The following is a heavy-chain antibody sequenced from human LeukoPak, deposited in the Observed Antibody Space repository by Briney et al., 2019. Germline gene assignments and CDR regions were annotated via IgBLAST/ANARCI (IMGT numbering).Heavy chain of an antibody. CDR1: GFTFSGYT. Sequence: GGSLRLSCVASGFTFSGYTMNWVRPAPGKGLEWVSSITSSSTYIYYADSVRGRSTISRDNAKNSLYLQMNSLRAEDTAVYYCARDSVRHLDYWGQGTLVTVSS. D-gene: IGHD5/OR15-5a*01. J-gene: IGHJ4*02. CDR3: ARDSVRHLDY. CDR2: ITSSSTYI. V-gene: IGHV3-21*01.